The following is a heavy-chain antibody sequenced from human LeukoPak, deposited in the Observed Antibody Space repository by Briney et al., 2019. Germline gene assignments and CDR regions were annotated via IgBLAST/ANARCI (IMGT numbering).Heavy chain of an antibody. J-gene: IGHJ5*02. D-gene: IGHD5-18*01. CDR1: GGTFNNYA. Sequence: GASVKVSCKASGGTFNNYAINWVRQAPGQGLEWMGGIIPIFSSSNYAQKFQGRVTITADESTTTAYMELSSLRSEDTAVYYCARVTHTELSTWFDPWGQGTLVTVSS. CDR2: IIPIFSSS. CDR3: ARVTHTELSTWFDP. V-gene: IGHV1-69*13.